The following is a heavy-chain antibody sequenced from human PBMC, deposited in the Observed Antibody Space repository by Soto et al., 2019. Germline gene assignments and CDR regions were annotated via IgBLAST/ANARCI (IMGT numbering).Heavy chain of an antibody. CDR1: GFTFSDYY. Sequence: QVQLVESGGGLVKPGGSLRLSCAASGFTFSDYYMSWIRQAPGKGLEWISYINSSSSYTNYADSVKGRFTISRDNAKNSLYLQMNGLRAEDPAVYYGARIIAAAGGGRYFDLWGRGSLVTVSS. CDR3: ARIIAAAGGGRYFDL. V-gene: IGHV3-11*05. D-gene: IGHD6-13*01. J-gene: IGHJ2*01. CDR2: INSSSSYT.